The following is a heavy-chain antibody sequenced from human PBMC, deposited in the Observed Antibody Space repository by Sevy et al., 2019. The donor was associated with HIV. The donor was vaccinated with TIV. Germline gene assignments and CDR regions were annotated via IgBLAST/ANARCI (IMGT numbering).Heavy chain of an antibody. CDR1: GFTFDDYA. D-gene: IGHD3-9*01. CDR3: AKERRDFLRDFVS. Sequence: GGSLRLSCTASGFTFDDYAMHWVRQAPGQGLEWVSGISWNSGSIGYADSVKGRFTISRDNARNSLYLEMNSLRPEDTAFYYCAKERRDFLRDFVSWGQGTPVTVSS. CDR2: ISWNSGSI. V-gene: IGHV3-9*01. J-gene: IGHJ5*02.